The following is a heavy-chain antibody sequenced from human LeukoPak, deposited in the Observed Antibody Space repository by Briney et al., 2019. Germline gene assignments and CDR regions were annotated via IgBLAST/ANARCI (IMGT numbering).Heavy chain of an antibody. CDR3: ATDSSRATADD. CDR2: VRVDGVST. Sequence: PGGSLRLSCSASGFSFSSYAMHWVRQAPGKGLEYVSSVRVDGVSTYYADSVKGRFTISRDNSKNTLYLQMSSLRAEDTAIYYCATDSSRATADDWGQGTLVTASS. J-gene: IGHJ4*02. V-gene: IGHV3-64*03. CDR1: GFSFSSYA. D-gene: IGHD5-24*01.